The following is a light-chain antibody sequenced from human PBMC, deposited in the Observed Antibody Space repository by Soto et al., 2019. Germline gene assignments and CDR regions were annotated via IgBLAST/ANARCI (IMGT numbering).Light chain of an antibody. Sequence: LLTPNRVTLSLSPVERATLACRASQSAGNYLAWYQQKPGQAPRLLIYDASNRATGIPARFSGSGSGTDFTLTISSLEPEDFAVYYCQQRSNWPHTFGQGTRLEI. CDR3: QQRSNWPHT. CDR2: DAS. CDR1: QSAGNY. V-gene: IGKV3-11*01. J-gene: IGKJ5*01.